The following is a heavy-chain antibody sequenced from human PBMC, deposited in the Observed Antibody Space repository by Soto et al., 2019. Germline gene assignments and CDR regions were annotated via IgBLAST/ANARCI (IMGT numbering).Heavy chain of an antibody. V-gene: IGHV3-23*01. CDR2: MSGSGGST. J-gene: IGHJ4*02. CDR3: AKVGSSWSYYFDY. CDR1: GFTFSSYA. Sequence: PGGSLGLSCASSGFTFSSYAMSWVRQAPGKGLEWVSAMSGSGGSTYYADSVKGRFTLSRDNSKNTLYMQMKSLRAEETDVYYCAKVGSSWSYYFDYWGQGTLVTVSS. D-gene: IGHD6-13*01.